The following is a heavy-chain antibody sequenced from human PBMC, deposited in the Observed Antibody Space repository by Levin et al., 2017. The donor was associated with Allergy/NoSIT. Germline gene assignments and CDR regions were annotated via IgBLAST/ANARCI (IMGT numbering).Heavy chain of an antibody. CDR3: ARDNGIDTYGAFDI. J-gene: IGHJ3*02. Sequence: SCAASGFTFSSYGMHWVRQAPGKGLEWVAVIWYDGSNKYYADSVKGRFTISRDNSKNTLYLQMNSLRAEDTAVYYCARDNGIDTYGAFDIWGQGTTVTVSS. CDR2: IWYDGSNK. V-gene: IGHV3-33*01. D-gene: IGHD2-8*01. CDR1: GFTFSSYG.